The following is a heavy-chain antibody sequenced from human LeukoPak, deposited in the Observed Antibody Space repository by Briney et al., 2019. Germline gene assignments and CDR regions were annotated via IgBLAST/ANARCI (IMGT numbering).Heavy chain of an antibody. CDR3: AKDREIQLWLGGKDAFDV. J-gene: IGHJ3*01. D-gene: IGHD5-18*01. V-gene: IGHV3-53*01. CDR2: IYSGGST. CDR1: GFTVSHNY. Sequence: GGSLRLSCAVSGFTVSHNYMSWVRQAPGKGLEWVSVIYSGGSTAYADSVKGRFTISRDNFKNTLYLQINSLGAEDTAVYYCAKDREIQLWLGGKDAFDVWGQGTTVTVSS.